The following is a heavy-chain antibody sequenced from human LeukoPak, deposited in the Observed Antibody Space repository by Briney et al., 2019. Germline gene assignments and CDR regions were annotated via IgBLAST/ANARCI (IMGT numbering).Heavy chain of an antibody. CDR2: ISSSGSTI. CDR3: ARDCGVQLESDFDY. J-gene: IGHJ4*02. CDR1: GFTFSDYY. D-gene: IGHD1-1*01. V-gene: IGHV3-11*04. Sequence: GGSLRLSCAASGFTFSDYYMSWIRQAPGKGLEWVSYISSSGSTIYYADSVKGRFTISRDNAKNSLYPQMNSLRAEDKAVYYCARDCGVQLESDFDYWGQGTLVTVSS.